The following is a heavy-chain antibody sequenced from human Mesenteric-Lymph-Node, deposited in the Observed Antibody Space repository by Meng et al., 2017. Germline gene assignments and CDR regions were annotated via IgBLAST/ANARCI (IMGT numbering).Heavy chain of an antibody. Sequence: GGSLRLSCAASGFAFTGYYMHWVRQAPGQGLEWMRWINPNSGGTNYAQKFQGRVTMTRDTSISTAYMELSSLRSEDTAVYYCAALVSRAAAGTGTDLDYWGQGTLVTVSS. J-gene: IGHJ4*02. D-gene: IGHD6-13*01. V-gene: IGHV1-2*02. CDR2: INPNSGGT. CDR3: AALVSRAAAGTGTDLDY. CDR1: GFAFTGYY.